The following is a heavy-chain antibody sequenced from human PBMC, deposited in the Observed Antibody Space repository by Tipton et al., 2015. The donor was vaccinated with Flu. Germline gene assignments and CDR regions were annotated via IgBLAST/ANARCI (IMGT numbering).Heavy chain of an antibody. D-gene: IGHD5/OR15-5a*01. Sequence: SLTLSCEASWFSVTPKFMSWVRQAPGKGLEWVSLVYSGGGTYYADSVKGRFTISRDNSKASVFLQMSSLRAEDTAVYYWALSTVSTISYGLDVWGQGTTVIVSS. V-gene: IGHV3-53*01. CDR3: ALSTVSTISYGLDV. CDR2: VYSGGGT. CDR1: WFSVTPKF. J-gene: IGHJ6*02.